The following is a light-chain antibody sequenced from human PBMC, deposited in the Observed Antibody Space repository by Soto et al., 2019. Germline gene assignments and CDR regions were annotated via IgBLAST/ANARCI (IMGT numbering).Light chain of an antibody. CDR1: QSISSW. V-gene: IGKV1-5*01. CDR2: DAS. J-gene: IGKJ1*01. CDR3: QQYNTYPWT. Sequence: DIQVTQSPSTLSASLVDIVPVTWRASQSISSWLAWYQQKPGKAPKLLLYDASTLQSGVPSRFSGSGSGTDFTLTISRLHPDDFATYYCQQYNTYPWTFGQGTKVDIK.